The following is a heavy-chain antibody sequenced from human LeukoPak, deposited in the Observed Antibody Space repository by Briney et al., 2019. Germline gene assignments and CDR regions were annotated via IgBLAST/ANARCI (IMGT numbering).Heavy chain of an antibody. V-gene: IGHV3-48*03. CDR3: ARGGDSYYFDY. J-gene: IGHJ4*02. CDR2: ISSSGSTI. CDR1: GFSFSSYG. D-gene: IGHD5-18*01. Sequence: GGSLRLSCVASGFSFSSYGMHWVRRAPGKGLEWVSYISSSGSTIYYADSVKGRFTISRDNAKNSLYLQMNSLRAEDTAVYYCARGGDSYYFDYWGQGTLVTVSS.